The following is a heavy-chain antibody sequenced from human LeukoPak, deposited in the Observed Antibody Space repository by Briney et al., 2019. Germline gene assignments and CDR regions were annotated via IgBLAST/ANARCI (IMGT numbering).Heavy chain of an antibody. CDR2: INPSGDST. CDR1: GYTLSNHA. D-gene: IGHD6-19*01. V-gene: IGHV1-46*01. J-gene: IGHJ4*02. Sequence: GASVKVSCKGSGYTLSNHAFSWVRQAPGQGLEWMGIINPSGDSTSYAQKFQGRVTMTRDTSTSTVYMELSSLRSEDTAVYYCARELGSGWYVGLNYWGQGTLVTVSS. CDR3: ARELGSGWYVGLNY.